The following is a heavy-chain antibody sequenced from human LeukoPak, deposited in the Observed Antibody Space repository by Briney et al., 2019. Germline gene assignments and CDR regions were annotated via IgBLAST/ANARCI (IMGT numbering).Heavy chain of an antibody. CDR3: AKDLRPDILTGSPFDY. D-gene: IGHD3-9*01. CDR1: GFTFSRYD. CDR2: ISGSGDRT. V-gene: IGHV3-23*01. J-gene: IGHJ4*02. Sequence: GGSLRLSCAASGFTFSRYDMNWVRQAPGKGLEWLSVISGSGDRTYYAGSVKGRFTVSRDNSKNTLYLQMSSLRAEDTAVYYCAKDLRPDILTGSPFDYWGQGSLVTVSS.